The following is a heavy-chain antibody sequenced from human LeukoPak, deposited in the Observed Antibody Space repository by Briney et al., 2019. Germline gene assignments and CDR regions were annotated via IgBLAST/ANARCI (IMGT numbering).Heavy chain of an antibody. J-gene: IGHJ5*02. V-gene: IGHV3-15*01. CDR1: GFTFPNAW. CDR3: ATPGRIPEAANWFDP. D-gene: IGHD6-13*01. Sequence: GGSLRLSCAASGFTFPNAWMSWLRQAPGKGLEWVGHIKSRTDGGTTDYAAPVKGRFTISRDDPENTLYLQMNSLKTEDTAVYYCATPGRIPEAANWFDPWGQGTLVTVSS. CDR2: IKSRTDGGTT.